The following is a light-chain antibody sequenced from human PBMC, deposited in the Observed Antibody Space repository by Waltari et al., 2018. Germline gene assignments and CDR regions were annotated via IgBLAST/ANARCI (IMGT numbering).Light chain of an antibody. V-gene: IGKV1-NL1*01. CDR2: AAS. CDR1: QGISNS. CDR3: QLYYGDSLT. Sequence: DIQMTQSPSSLSASVGDTVNITCRASQGISNSLAWYQQKPGEAPKLLLSAASRLESGVPSRFSGSGSGTDYTLTISRLQPEDLATYFCQLYYGDSLTFGGGTKVEIK. J-gene: IGKJ4*01.